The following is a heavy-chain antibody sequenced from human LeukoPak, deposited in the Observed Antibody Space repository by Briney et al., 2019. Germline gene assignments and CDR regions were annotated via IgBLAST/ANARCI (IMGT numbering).Heavy chain of an antibody. CDR3: ARAGIVGATTDYYYGMDV. D-gene: IGHD1-26*01. J-gene: IGHJ6*02. CDR1: GFTFSSYA. Sequence: GGSLRLSCAASGFTFSSYAMSWVRQAPGKGLEWVAVIWYDGSNKYYADSVKGRFTISRDNSKNTLYLQMNSLRAEDTAVYYCARAGIVGATTDYYYGMDVWGQGTTVTVSS. V-gene: IGHV3-33*08. CDR2: IWYDGSNK.